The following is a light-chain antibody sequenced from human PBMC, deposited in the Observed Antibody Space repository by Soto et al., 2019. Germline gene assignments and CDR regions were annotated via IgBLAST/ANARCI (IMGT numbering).Light chain of an antibody. Sequence: EIVLTQSPGTLSLSPGERATLSCRASQSVSSSYLAWYQQKPGQAPRLLIYGASSRATGIPDRFSGSASGTDFNLTISRLEPEDFAVYYCQQYGSSPLLTFGGGTKVEIK. V-gene: IGKV3-20*01. CDR2: GAS. CDR1: QSVSSSY. J-gene: IGKJ4*01. CDR3: QQYGSSPLLT.